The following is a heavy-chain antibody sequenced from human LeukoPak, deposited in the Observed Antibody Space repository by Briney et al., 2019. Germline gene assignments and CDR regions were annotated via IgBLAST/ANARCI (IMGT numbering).Heavy chain of an antibody. CDR2: IRYDGSNK. J-gene: IGHJ4*02. CDR1: GFTVSSNY. V-gene: IGHV3-30*02. CDR3: AKVWGLSIRDY. D-gene: IGHD6-6*01. Sequence: GGSLRLSCAASGFTVSSNYMSWVRQAPGKGLEGVAFIRYDGSNKYYADSVKGRFTISRGNSKNTLYLQMNSLRAEDTAVCYCAKVWGLSIRDYWGQGTLVTVSS.